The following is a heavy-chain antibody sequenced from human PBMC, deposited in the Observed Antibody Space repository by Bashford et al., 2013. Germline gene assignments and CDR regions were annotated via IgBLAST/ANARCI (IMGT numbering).Heavy chain of an antibody. J-gene: IGHJ4*02. V-gene: IGHV3-30-3*01. Sequence: GSLRLSCAASGFTFSSYAMHWVRQAPGKGLEWVAVISYDGSNKYYADSVKGRFTISRDNSKNTLYLQMNSLRAEDTAVYYCARSSQLWYFDYWGQGTLVTVSS. D-gene: IGHD5-18*01. CDR1: GFTFSSYA. CDR3: ARSSQLWYFDY. CDR2: ISYDGSNK.